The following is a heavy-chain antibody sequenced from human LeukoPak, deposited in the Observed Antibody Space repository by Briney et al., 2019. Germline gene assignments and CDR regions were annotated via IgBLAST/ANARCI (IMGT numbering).Heavy chain of an antibody. D-gene: IGHD2-2*01. CDR2: ISYDGSNK. J-gene: IGHJ4*02. CDR1: GFTFSTYG. V-gene: IGHV3-30*18. Sequence: PGRSLRLSCAASGFTFSTYGMHWVRQAPGKGLEWVSVISYDGSNKYYADSVKGRFTISRDNSKNTLYLQMNSLRSEDTAVYYCAKDATSWTPPFDYWGQGTLVTVSS. CDR3: AKDATSWTPPFDY.